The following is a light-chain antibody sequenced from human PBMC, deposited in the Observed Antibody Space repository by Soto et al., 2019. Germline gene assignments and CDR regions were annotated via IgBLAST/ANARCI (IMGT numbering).Light chain of an antibody. V-gene: IGKV3-15*01. CDR2: GAS. J-gene: IGKJ4*01. CDR1: QSVSSN. Sequence: EIVMTQSPATLSVSPGERATLSCRASQSVSSNLAWYQQKPGQAPRLLIYGASTRATGIPARFSGSGSGTEFTLTISSLQSEDFGVYYCQHYNRWPLTFGGGTKVDIK. CDR3: QHYNRWPLT.